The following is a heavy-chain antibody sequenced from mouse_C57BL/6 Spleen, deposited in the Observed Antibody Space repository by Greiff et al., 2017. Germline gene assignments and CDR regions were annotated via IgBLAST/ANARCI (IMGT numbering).Heavy chain of an antibody. CDR2: IYPGDGDT. D-gene: IGHD3-2*02. J-gene: IGHJ3*01. CDR3: ARSRETAQATWFAY. CDR1: GYAFSSSW. Sequence: QVQLQQSGPELVKPGASVKISCKASGYAFSSSWMNWVKQRPGKGLEWIGRIYPGDGDTNYNGKFKGKATLTADKSSSTAYMQLSSLTSEDSAVYFCARSRETAQATWFAYWGQGTLVTVSA. V-gene: IGHV1-82*01.